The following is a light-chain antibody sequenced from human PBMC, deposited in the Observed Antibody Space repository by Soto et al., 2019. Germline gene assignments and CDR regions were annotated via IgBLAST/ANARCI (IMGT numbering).Light chain of an antibody. J-gene: IGLJ1*01. Sequence: QSALTRPASVSGSPGQSITISCTGTSSDVGGYNYVSWYQQHPGKAPKLMIYDVSNRPSGVSNRFSGSKSGNTASLTISGLQAEDEGDYYCSSYTSSSAYDFGTGTKLTVL. CDR3: SSYTSSSAYD. V-gene: IGLV2-14*01. CDR1: SSDVGGYNY. CDR2: DVS.